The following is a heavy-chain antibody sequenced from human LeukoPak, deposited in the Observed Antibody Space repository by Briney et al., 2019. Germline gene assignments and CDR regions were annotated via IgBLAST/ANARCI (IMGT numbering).Heavy chain of an antibody. D-gene: IGHD6-13*01. Sequence: GGSLRLSCEGSGFTFSTHYMSWVRQAPGKGLEWVANIKHDGSEKFYVDSVKGRFTVSRDNAKNSVFLQMNSLRADESAVYYCASGSSTWSTMGLYFDHWSQGALVTVSS. CDR2: IKHDGSEK. CDR3: ASGSSTWSTMGLYFDH. CDR1: GFTFSTHY. J-gene: IGHJ4*02. V-gene: IGHV3-7*01.